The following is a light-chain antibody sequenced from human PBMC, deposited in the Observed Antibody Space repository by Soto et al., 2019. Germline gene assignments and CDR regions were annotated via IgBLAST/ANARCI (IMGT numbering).Light chain of an antibody. CDR1: QSVSSSY. J-gene: IGKJ2*01. Sequence: EIVMTQSPATLSVSPGEIATLSCRASQSVSSSYLAWYQQKPGQAPRLLIYGASSRATGIPDRFSGSGSGTDFTLTISRLEPEDFAVYYCQQYGSSPPYTFGQGTKVDIK. CDR3: QQYGSSPPYT. V-gene: IGKV3-20*01. CDR2: GAS.